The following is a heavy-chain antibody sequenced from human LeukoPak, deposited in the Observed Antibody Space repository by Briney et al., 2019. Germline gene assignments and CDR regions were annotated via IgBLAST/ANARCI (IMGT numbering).Heavy chain of an antibody. J-gene: IGHJ4*02. D-gene: IGHD2-21*02. CDR1: GGSFSGYY. CDR2: INHSGST. CDR3: ARGGSQTAIYDYFDY. Sequence: SETLPLTCAVYGGSFSGYYWSWIRQPPGKGLEWIGEINHSGSTNYNPSLKSRVTISVDTSKNQFSLKLSSVTAADTAVYYCARGGSQTAIYDYFDYWGQGTLVTVSS. V-gene: IGHV4-34*01.